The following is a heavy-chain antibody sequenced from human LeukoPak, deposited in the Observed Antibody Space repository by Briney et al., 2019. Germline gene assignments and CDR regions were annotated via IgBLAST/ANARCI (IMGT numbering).Heavy chain of an antibody. Sequence: PGGSLRLSCAASGFTFSSYAMHWVRQAPGKGLEWVAVISYDGSNKYYADSVKGRFTISRDNSKNTLYLQMNSLRAEDTAVYYCARVVGAFRGYFDYWGQGTLVTVSS. D-gene: IGHD1-26*01. J-gene: IGHJ4*02. CDR2: ISYDGSNK. CDR1: GFTFSSYA. V-gene: IGHV3-30*04. CDR3: ARVVGAFRGYFDY.